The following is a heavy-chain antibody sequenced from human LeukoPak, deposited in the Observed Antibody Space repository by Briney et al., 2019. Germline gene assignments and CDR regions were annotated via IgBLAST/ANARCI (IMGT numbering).Heavy chain of an antibody. Sequence: SETLSLTCAVYGGSFSGYYWSWIRQPPGKGLEWIGEINYIGSTNYNPSLKSRVTISVDTSKNQFSLKLSSVTAADTAVYYCARTYSSNWYEGNWFDPWGQGTLVTVSS. CDR2: INYIGST. J-gene: IGHJ5*02. CDR1: GGSFSGYY. CDR3: ARTYSSNWYEGNWFDP. V-gene: IGHV4-34*01. D-gene: IGHD6-13*01.